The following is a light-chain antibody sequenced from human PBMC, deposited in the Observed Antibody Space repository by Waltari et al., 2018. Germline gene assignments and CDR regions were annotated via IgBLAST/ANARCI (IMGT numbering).Light chain of an antibody. CDR2: WAS. CDR3: QQCYTFPYT. Sequence: DIVMTQSPDSLTVSLGERATINCKSSQSVLSSSNTKNYLGWYQQKPGKPPKLLITWASTRESVVPDRFSGSVSGTDFTLTISSLQAEDVAVYYCQQCYTFPYTFGQGTKLEIK. J-gene: IGKJ2*01. CDR1: QSVLSSSNTKNY. V-gene: IGKV4-1*01.